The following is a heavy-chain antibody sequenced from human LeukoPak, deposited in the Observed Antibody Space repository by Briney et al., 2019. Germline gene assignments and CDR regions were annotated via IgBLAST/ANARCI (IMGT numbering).Heavy chain of an antibody. Sequence: SQTLSLTCTVSGGSISSGSYYWSWIRQPAGKGLEWIGRIYTSGSTNYNPSLKSRVTISVDTSKNQFSLKLSSVTAADTAVYYCARRDSSSWYEDWYFDLWGRGTLVTVSS. V-gene: IGHV4-61*02. CDR3: ARRDSSSWYEDWYFDL. D-gene: IGHD6-13*01. J-gene: IGHJ2*01. CDR2: IYTSGST. CDR1: GGSISSGSYY.